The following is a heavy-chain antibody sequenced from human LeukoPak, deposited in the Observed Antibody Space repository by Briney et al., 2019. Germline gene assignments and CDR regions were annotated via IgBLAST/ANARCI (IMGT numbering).Heavy chain of an antibody. CDR3: AALYDILTGYYY. Sequence: ASVKVSCKVSGYTLTELSIHWVRQAPGKGRKWMGGFDPEDSETIYAQKFQGRVTMTEDTSTDTAYMELSSLRSEDTAVYYCAALYDILTGYYYWGQGTLVTVSS. D-gene: IGHD3-9*01. CDR1: GYTLTELS. J-gene: IGHJ4*02. CDR2: FDPEDSET. V-gene: IGHV1-24*01.